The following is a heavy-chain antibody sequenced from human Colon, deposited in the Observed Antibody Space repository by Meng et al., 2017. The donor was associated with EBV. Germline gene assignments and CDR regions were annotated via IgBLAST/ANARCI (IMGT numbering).Heavy chain of an antibody. J-gene: IGHJ4*02. CDR3: ARRRGGSGRDC. Sequence: QRRLQPSGPGLVKPSESLSLTCTVSGRSLSRSHYYWGWVRQPPGKGLQWIGTIYHSGSTSYNPSLQSRVTMFVDTSKNQFSLMLTSVTATDTAVYYCARRRGGSGRDCWGQGTLVTVSS. CDR1: GRSLSRSHYY. CDR2: IYHSGST. D-gene: IGHD3-10*01. V-gene: IGHV4-39*01.